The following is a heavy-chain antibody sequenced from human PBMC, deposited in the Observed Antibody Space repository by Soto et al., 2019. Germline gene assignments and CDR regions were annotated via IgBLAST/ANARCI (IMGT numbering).Heavy chain of an antibody. Sequence: QVHLQESGPGLVKPSETLSLTCTVSGGSISSYYWTWIRQPPGKRLEWIGYIHYSESTNYSPSLKSRVTISVDTSKKQFSLKLSSVTAADTAVYYCARRIVILAADYGMDVWGQGTTVTVSS. CDR2: IHYSEST. V-gene: IGHV4-59*08. D-gene: IGHD2-15*01. CDR1: GGSISSYY. J-gene: IGHJ6*02. CDR3: ARRIVILAADYGMDV.